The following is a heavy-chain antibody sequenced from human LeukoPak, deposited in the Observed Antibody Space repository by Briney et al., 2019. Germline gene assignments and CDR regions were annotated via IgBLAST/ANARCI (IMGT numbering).Heavy chain of an antibody. D-gene: IGHD2-2*02. J-gene: IGHJ4*02. V-gene: IGHV3-23*01. Sequence: GGSLRLSCVVSGFTFSTSAMTWVRQAPGKGLEWVSGISISGGTTYYADSVEGRFTISRDNSKNTLYLQMNSLGAEDTAVYYCAKEEIPNDYWGRGTLVTVSS. CDR3: AKEEIPNDY. CDR1: GFTFSTSA. CDR2: ISISGGTT.